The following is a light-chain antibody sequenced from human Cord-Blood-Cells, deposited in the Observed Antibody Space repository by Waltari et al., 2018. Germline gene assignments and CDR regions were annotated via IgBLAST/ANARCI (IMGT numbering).Light chain of an antibody. Sequence: DIQMTQSPSSLSASVGDRVTITCRASQSISSYLNWYQQNPGKAPKPLIYAASSLQSGVPSRFSGSGSGTDFTLTISSLQPEDFATYYCQQSYSTLYTFGQGTKLEIK. CDR2: AAS. CDR1: QSISSY. J-gene: IGKJ2*01. CDR3: QQSYSTLYT. V-gene: IGKV1-39*01.